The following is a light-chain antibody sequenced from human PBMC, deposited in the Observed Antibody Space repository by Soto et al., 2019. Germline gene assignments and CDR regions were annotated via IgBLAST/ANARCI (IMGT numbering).Light chain of an antibody. Sequence: EIVLTQSPGTLSLSPGERATLSCRASQSVSSSNLAWYQQKPGQAPSLLIYGAFTRATGIPARFSGTGSGTEFTLTISSLQSEDFAVYYCQQSNNWPDTFGGGTKVDIK. CDR1: QSVSSSN. J-gene: IGKJ4*01. CDR2: GAF. V-gene: IGKV3-15*01. CDR3: QQSNNWPDT.